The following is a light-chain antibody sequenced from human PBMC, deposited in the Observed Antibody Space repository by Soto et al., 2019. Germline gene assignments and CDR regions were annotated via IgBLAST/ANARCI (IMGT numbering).Light chain of an antibody. CDR3: QQYSNWPET. CDR1: QSISSN. CDR2: DAS. Sequence: EIVMTQSPATLSVSPGERASLSCRASQSISSNLAWYQQKPDQAPRLLIYDASTRATGIPARFSGSGSGTEFTLTISSLQSEDFAVYYCQQYSNWPETFGQGTKVDIK. V-gene: IGKV3-15*01. J-gene: IGKJ1*01.